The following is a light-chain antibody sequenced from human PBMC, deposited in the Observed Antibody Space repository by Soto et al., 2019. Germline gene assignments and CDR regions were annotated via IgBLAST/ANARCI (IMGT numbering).Light chain of an antibody. Sequence: EIVLTQSPATLSVSPGERAILSCRASQSVSDNLAWYQQKPGQAPRLLIYGASTRASGIPARFSGSASGTEFLLTICTLQSEDFVVYCCQQSYNCPPLTFGGGTQVEI. CDR2: GAS. CDR1: QSVSDN. J-gene: IGKJ4*01. CDR3: QQSYNCPPLT. V-gene: IGKV3-15*01.